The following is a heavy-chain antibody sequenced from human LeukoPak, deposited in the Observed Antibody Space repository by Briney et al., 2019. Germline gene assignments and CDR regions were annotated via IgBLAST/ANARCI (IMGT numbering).Heavy chain of an antibody. J-gene: IGHJ3*02. Sequence: ASVKVSCKASGYTFTSYDINWVRQATGQGLEWMGWMNPNSGNTGYAQKFQGRVTMTRDTSISTAYMELSRLRSDDTAVYYCARGPAYYYDSIGAFDIWGQGTMVTVSS. CDR1: GYTFTSYD. CDR3: ARGPAYYYDSIGAFDI. CDR2: MNPNSGNT. D-gene: IGHD3-22*01. V-gene: IGHV1-8*01.